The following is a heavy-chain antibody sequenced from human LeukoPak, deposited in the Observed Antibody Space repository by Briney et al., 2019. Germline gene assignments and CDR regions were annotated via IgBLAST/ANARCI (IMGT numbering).Heavy chain of an antibody. V-gene: IGHV3-30*04. D-gene: IGHD2-2*01. Sequence: GGSLRLSCAASGFTFSSYAMHWVRQAPGKGLEWVAVISYDGSNKYYADSVKGRFTISRDNSKNTLYLQMNSLRAEDTAVYYCARGLPYCSSTSCYSGIDYWGQGTLVTVSS. CDR2: ISYDGSNK. CDR3: ARGLPYCSSTSCYSGIDY. J-gene: IGHJ4*02. CDR1: GFTFSSYA.